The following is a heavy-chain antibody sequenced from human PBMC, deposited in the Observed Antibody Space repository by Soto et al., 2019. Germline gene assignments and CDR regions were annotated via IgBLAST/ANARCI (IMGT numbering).Heavy chain of an antibody. CDR1: GGSISSATNY. V-gene: IGHV4-39*01. Sequence: SETLSLTCTVSGGSISSATNYWTWIRQHPEKGLEWIGYISRSGSTYFSPSLKSRVTISVDTSKNQFSLKLSSVTAADTAVYYCARHLIYGDYFDYWGQGTLVTVSS. J-gene: IGHJ4*02. D-gene: IGHD4-17*01. CDR2: ISRSGST. CDR3: ARHLIYGDYFDY.